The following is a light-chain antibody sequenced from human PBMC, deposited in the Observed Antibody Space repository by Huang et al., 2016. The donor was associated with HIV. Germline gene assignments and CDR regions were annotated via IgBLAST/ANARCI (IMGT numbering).Light chain of an antibody. CDR2: GTS. CDR3: QQYENWPRT. J-gene: IGKJ2*01. CDR1: QSVDRS. V-gene: IGKV3-15*01. Sequence: EIVMTQSPATLSVSPGGRATLSCRASQSVDRSLAWYQRKPGQTPRLLLYGTSTRATGTPARFSGSGSETEFTLTISSLQSEDFAVYYCQQYENWPRTFGQGTRLEIK.